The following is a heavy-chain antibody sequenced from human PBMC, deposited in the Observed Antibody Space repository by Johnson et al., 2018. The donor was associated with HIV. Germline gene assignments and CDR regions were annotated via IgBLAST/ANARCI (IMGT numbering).Heavy chain of an antibody. CDR1: GFTVSSNY. Sequence: VQLVESGGGLVQPGGSLRLSCAASGFTVSSNYMSWVRQAPGKGLEWVSVLYSGGSTYYADSVQGRFPISRDNSKNTLDLLMHSMRAEDTAVYYCAKPAAADAFDIWGQGTMVTVSS. D-gene: IGHD2-2*01. CDR3: AKPAAADAFDI. J-gene: IGHJ3*02. CDR2: LYSGGST. V-gene: IGHV3-66*04.